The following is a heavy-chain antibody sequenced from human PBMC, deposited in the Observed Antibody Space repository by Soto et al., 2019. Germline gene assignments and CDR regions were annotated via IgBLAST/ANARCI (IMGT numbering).Heavy chain of an antibody. Sequence: PGGSLRLSCAASGFTFSSYGMHWVRQAPGKGLEWVAVISYDGSNKYYADSVKGRFTISRDNSKNTLYLQMNSLRAEDTAVYYCATFSRLQWLVRGMDVWGQGTTVTVSS. V-gene: IGHV3-30*03. D-gene: IGHD6-19*01. J-gene: IGHJ6*02. CDR1: GFTFSSYG. CDR2: ISYDGSNK. CDR3: ATFSRLQWLVRGMDV.